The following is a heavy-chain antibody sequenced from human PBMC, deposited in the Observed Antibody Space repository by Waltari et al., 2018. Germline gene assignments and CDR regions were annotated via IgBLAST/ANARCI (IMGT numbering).Heavy chain of an antibody. Sequence: QVQLQESGPGLVKPSQTLSLTCTVSGGSISSGSYYWSWIRPPAGKGLEWIGRIYTSGSTNYNPSLKSRVTISVDTSKNQFSLKLSSVTAADTAVYYCARGPSMVTFDYYYYYGMDVWGQGTTVTVSS. CDR2: IYTSGST. D-gene: IGHD5-18*01. J-gene: IGHJ6*02. V-gene: IGHV4-61*02. CDR3: ARGPSMVTFDYYYYYGMDV. CDR1: GGSISSGSYY.